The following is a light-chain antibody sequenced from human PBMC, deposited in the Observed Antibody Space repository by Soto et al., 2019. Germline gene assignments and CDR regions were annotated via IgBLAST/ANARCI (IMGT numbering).Light chain of an antibody. CDR3: QHYNSYSEA. V-gene: IGKV1-5*03. CDR2: KAS. J-gene: IGKJ1*01. CDR1: QSISSW. Sequence: DIQMTQSPSTLSASVRDRSTITCRASQSISSWLAWYQQKPGKAPKLLIYKASTLKSGVPSRFGGSGSGTEFTLTISSLQPDDFATYYCQHYNSYSEAFGQGTKVDIK.